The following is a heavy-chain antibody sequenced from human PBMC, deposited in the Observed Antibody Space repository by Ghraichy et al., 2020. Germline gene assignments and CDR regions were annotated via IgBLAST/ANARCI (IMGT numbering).Heavy chain of an antibody. CDR1: GFTFSSYG. J-gene: IGHJ6*03. D-gene: IGHD5-18*01. V-gene: IGHV3-33*01. CDR2: IWYDGSNK. Sequence: SCAASGFTFSSYGMHWVRQAPGKGLEWVAVIWYDGSNKYYADSVKGRFTISRDNSKNTLYLQMNSLRAEDTAVYYCARDPKPTTAKYYYYMDVWGKGTTVTVSS. CDR3: ARDPKPTTAKYYYYMDV.